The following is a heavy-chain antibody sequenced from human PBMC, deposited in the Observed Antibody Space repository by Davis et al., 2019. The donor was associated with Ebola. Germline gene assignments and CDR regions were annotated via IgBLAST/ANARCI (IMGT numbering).Heavy chain of an antibody. CDR3: APEGVGVDVGHWFDP. CDR1: GYAFSTYS. D-gene: IGHD3-3*01. Sequence: ASVKVSCKATGYAFSTYSLHWVRQAPGQSFEWIGWISLTNGVTAYSQKFQGRVIISRDTAATTSYMDLSGLGSEDTAVYYCAPEGVGVDVGHWFDPWGQGTLVTVSS. V-gene: IGHV1-3*01. J-gene: IGHJ5*02. CDR2: ISLTNGVT.